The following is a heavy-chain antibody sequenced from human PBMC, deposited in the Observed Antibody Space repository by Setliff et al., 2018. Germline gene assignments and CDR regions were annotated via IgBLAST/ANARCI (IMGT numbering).Heavy chain of an antibody. CDR2: TIPVFGTT. CDR3: VREGVDTRSSTDYRYYMDV. D-gene: IGHD5-18*01. Sequence: ASVKVSCKASGYTFKNYGVSWVRQAPGQGLEWMGGTIPVFGTTDYSQKFQGRVTIITDESTSTAFMQLSSLRSEDTAVYYCVREGVDTRSSTDYRYYMDVWGKGTTVTVSS. CDR1: GYTFKNYG. V-gene: IGHV1-69*05. J-gene: IGHJ6*03.